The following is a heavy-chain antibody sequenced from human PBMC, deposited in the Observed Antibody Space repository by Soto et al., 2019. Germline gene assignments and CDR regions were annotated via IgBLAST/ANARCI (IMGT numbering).Heavy chain of an antibody. CDR2: IIPISGTA. D-gene: IGHD5-12*01. V-gene: IGHV1-69*01. CDR3: AVGYSGHDPTGKLFDY. Sequence: QVQLVQSGAEVKKPGSSVKVSCKASGGTFSSYAISWVRQAPGQGLEWMGGIIPISGTANYAQKFQGRVTITADESTVTAYMELSSLRYEDTAVYYCAVGYSGHDPTGKLFDYWGQGTLVTVS. CDR1: GGTFSSYA. J-gene: IGHJ4*02.